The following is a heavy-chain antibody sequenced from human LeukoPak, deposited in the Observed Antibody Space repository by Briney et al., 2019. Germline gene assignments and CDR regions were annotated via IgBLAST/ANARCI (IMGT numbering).Heavy chain of an antibody. CDR3: TRTYSSSSFDAFDI. J-gene: IGHJ3*02. CDR2: IRSKAYGGTT. D-gene: IGHD6-6*01. Sequence: GGSLRLSCTASGFTFGDYAMSWVRQAPGKGLEWVGFIRSKAYGGTTEYAASVKGRFTISRDDSKSIAYLQMNSLKTEDTAVYYCTRTYSSSSFDAFDIWGQGTKVTVSS. V-gene: IGHV3-49*04. CDR1: GFTFGDYA.